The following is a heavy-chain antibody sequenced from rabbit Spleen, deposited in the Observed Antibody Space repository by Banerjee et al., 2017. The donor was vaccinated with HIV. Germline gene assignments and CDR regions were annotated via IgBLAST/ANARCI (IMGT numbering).Heavy chain of an antibody. Sequence: QEQLEESGGGLVKPEGSLTLTCKASRFSFSDRDVMCWVRQAPGKGLEWIACINTGNRKTYYASWAKGRFTISKTSSTTVTLQMTSLTVADTATYFCARDAGSGPYIDGYFNLWGPGTLVTVS. J-gene: IGHJ4*01. D-gene: IGHD8-1*01. CDR2: INTGNRKT. V-gene: IGHV1S45*01. CDR1: RFSFSDRDV. CDR3: ARDAGSGPYIDGYFNL.